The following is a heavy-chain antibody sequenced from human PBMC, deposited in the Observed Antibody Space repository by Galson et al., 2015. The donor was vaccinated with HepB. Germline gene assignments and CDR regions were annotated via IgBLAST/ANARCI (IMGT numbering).Heavy chain of an antibody. J-gene: IGHJ4*02. CDR3: ARAYDSSGYFDY. CDR1: GGTFSSFG. Sequence: SVKVSCKASGGTFSSFGISWVRQAPGQGLEWMGGIIPMFGTVNYAQKFQGRVTITADESTSTAYMELSSLRSKDTAVYYCARAYDSSGYFDYWGQGTLVTVSS. CDR2: IIPMFGTV. V-gene: IGHV1-69*13. D-gene: IGHD3-22*01.